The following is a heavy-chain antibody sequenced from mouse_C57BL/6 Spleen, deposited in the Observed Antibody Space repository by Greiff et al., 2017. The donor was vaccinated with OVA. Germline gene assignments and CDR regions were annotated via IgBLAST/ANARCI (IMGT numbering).Heavy chain of an antibody. CDR2: INPSNGGT. Sequence: QVQLQQPGTELVKPGASVKLSCKASGYTFTSYWMHWVKQRPGQGLEWIGNINPSNGGTNYNEKFKSKATLTVDKSSSTAYMELRSLTSEDSAVYYCTRGYHGYYVNFDYWGQGTTLTVSS. CDR3: TRGYHGYYVNFDY. J-gene: IGHJ2*01. V-gene: IGHV1-53*01. CDR1: GYTFTSYW. D-gene: IGHD2-3*01.